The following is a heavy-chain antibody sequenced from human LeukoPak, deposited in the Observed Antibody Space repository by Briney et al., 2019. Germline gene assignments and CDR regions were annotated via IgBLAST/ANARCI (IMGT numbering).Heavy chain of an antibody. Sequence: GGSLRLSCAASGFTFSNYWMHWVRQAPGKGLVWVSCINSDGSSTSYADSVKGRFTISRDHAKNTLYLQMNSLRAEDTAVYYCARVRSSGWSYFDYWGQGTLVTVSS. CDR3: ARVRSSGWSYFDY. CDR1: GFTFSNYW. J-gene: IGHJ4*02. V-gene: IGHV3-74*01. D-gene: IGHD6-19*01. CDR2: INSDGSST.